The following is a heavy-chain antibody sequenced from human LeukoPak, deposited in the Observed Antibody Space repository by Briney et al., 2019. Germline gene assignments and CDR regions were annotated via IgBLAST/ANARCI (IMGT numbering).Heavy chain of an antibody. Sequence: PGGSLRLSCAASGFTFDDYAMHWVRQAPGKGLEWVSGISWNSGSIGYADSVKGRFTISRDNAKNSLYLQMNSLRAEDMALYYCAKDMGIAVAGTNCLDYWGQGTLVTVSS. CDR1: GFTFDDYA. V-gene: IGHV3-9*03. CDR2: ISWNSGSI. D-gene: IGHD6-19*01. J-gene: IGHJ4*02. CDR3: AKDMGIAVAGTNCLDY.